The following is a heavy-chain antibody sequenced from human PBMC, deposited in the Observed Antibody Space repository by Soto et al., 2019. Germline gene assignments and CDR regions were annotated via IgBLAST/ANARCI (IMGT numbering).Heavy chain of an antibody. Sequence: PSETLSLTCAVYGGSFSGYYWSWIRQPPGKGLEWIGEINHSGSTNYNPSLKSRVTISVDTSKNQFSLKLSSVTAADTAVYYCARGYSGYGDAFDIWGQGTMVTVSS. CDR3: ARGYSGYGDAFDI. CDR2: INHSGST. V-gene: IGHV4-34*01. J-gene: IGHJ3*02. CDR1: GGSFSGYY. D-gene: IGHD5-12*01.